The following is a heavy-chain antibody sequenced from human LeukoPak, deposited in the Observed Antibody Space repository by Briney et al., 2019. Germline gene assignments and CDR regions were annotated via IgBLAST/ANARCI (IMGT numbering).Heavy chain of an antibody. V-gene: IGHV4-34*01. CDR3: ARSSVVESNYYYYGMDV. D-gene: IGHD2-2*01. Sequence: SESLSLTCGVYGGSFSAYYWNWIRQPPGKGLEWIGEINHSGSTNYNPSLKSRVAISVDTSKNQFSLRLSSVTAADTAVYYCARSSVVESNYYYYGMDVWGQGTTVTASS. CDR1: GGSFSAYY. J-gene: IGHJ6*02. CDR2: INHSGST.